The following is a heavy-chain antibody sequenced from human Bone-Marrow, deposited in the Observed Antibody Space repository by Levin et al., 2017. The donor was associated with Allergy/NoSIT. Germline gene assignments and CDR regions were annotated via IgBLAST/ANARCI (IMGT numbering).Heavy chain of an antibody. V-gene: IGHV1-69*02. D-gene: IGHD5-12*01. Sequence: SVKVSCKASGGTFSSYTISWVRQAPGQGLEWMGRIIPILGIANYAQKFQGRVTITADKSTSTAYMELSSLRSEDTAVYYCAKSVSGYSGYDSDWGQGTLVTVSS. J-gene: IGHJ4*02. CDR3: AKSVSGYSGYDSD. CDR2: IIPILGIA. CDR1: GGTFSSYT.